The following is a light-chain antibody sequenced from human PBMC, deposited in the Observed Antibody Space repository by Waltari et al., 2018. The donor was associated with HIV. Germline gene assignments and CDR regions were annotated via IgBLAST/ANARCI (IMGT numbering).Light chain of an antibody. Sequence: EIVMTQSPATRSVSPGERATLSCRASQSVSSNLAWYQQKPGQATRLLIYGASTRATGIPARFSGSGSGTEFTLTLSSLQSEDFAVYFCQQYYNWPYTFGQGTKLEIK. V-gene: IGKV3-15*01. CDR3: QQYYNWPYT. CDR2: GAS. J-gene: IGKJ2*01. CDR1: QSVSSN.